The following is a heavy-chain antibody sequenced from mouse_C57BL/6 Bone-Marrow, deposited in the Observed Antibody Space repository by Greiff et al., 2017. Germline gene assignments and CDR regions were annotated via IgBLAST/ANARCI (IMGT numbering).Heavy chain of an antibody. D-gene: IGHD1-1*01. J-gene: IGHJ2*01. V-gene: IGHV1-50*01. CDR1: GYTFTSYW. Sequence: QVQLQQPGAELVKPGASVKLSCKASGYTFTSYWMQWVKQRPGQGLEWIGEIDPSDSYTSYNQKFKGKATLTVDTSSSTAYMQLSSLTSEDSAVYYCAIYYDFDYWGQGTTLTVSS. CDR2: IDPSDSYT. CDR3: AIYYDFDY.